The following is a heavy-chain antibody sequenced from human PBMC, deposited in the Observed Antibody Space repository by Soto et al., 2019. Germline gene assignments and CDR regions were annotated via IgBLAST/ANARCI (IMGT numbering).Heavy chain of an antibody. CDR3: ARSYSSSWYSFLFDY. Sequence: SETLSLTCTVSGGSISSGGYYWSWIRQHPGKGLEWIGYIYYSGSTYYNPSLKSRVTISVDTSKNQFSLKLSSVTAADTAVYYCARSYSSSWYSFLFDYWGQGTLVTVSS. J-gene: IGHJ4*02. V-gene: IGHV4-31*03. D-gene: IGHD6-13*01. CDR1: GGSISSGGYY. CDR2: IYYSGST.